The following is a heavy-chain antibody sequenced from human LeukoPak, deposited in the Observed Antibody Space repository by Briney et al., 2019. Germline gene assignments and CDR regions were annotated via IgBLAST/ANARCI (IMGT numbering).Heavy chain of an antibody. Sequence: PSETLSLTCTVSGGSISSSGYYWGWIRQPPGKGLEWIGSIYYSGSTYYNPSLKSRVTISVDTSKNQFSLKLSSVTAADTAVYYCARERRYYGSPFDPWGQGTLVTVSS. V-gene: IGHV4-39*07. CDR3: ARERRYYGSPFDP. CDR2: IYYSGST. J-gene: IGHJ5*02. D-gene: IGHD3-10*01. CDR1: GGSISSSGYY.